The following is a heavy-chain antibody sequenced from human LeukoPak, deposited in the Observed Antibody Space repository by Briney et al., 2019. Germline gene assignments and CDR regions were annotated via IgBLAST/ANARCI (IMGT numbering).Heavy chain of an antibody. CDR2: INHSGST. Sequence: SETLSLTCAVYGGSFSGYYWSWIRQPPGKGLEWIGEINHSGSTNYNPSLKSRVTISVDTSKNQFSLKLSSVTAADTAVYYCARLRRYFDWLILYNWFDPWGQGTLVTVSS. D-gene: IGHD3-9*01. CDR3: ARLRRYFDWLILYNWFDP. V-gene: IGHV4-34*01. CDR1: GGSFSGYY. J-gene: IGHJ5*02.